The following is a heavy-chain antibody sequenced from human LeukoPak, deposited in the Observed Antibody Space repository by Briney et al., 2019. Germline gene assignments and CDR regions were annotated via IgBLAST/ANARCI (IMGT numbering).Heavy chain of an antibody. V-gene: IGHV4-30-2*01. CDR1: GGSISSGGYS. D-gene: IGHD2-15*01. J-gene: IGHJ4*02. CDR3: ARGGYCSGGSCYSAGKSFDY. CDR2: IYHSGST. Sequence: SETLSLTCAVSGGSISSGGYSWSWIRQPPGKGLEWIGYIYHSGSTYYNPSLKSRVTISVDRSKNQFSLKLSSVTAADTAVYYCARGGYCSGGSCYSAGKSFDYWGQGTLVTVSS.